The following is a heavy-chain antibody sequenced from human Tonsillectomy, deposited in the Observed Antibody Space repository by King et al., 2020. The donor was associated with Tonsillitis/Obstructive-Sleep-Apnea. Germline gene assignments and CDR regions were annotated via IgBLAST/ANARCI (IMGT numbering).Heavy chain of an antibody. D-gene: IGHD2-2*01. J-gene: IGHJ6*03. CDR3: AREEIVVVPAAHYYYYYMDV. CDR1: GESFSGYY. Sequence: VQLPQWGAGLLKPSETLSLTCAVYGESFSGYYWSWIRQPPGKGLEWIGEINHSGSTNYNPSLKSRVTISVDTSKNQFSLKLSSVTAVDTAVYYCAREEIVVVPAAHYYYYYMDVWGKGTTVTVSS. CDR2: INHSGST. V-gene: IGHV4-34*01.